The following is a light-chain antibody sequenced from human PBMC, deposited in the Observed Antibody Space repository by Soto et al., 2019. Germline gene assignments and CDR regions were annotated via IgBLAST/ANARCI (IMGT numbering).Light chain of an antibody. CDR1: QSISTW. Sequence: DIQMTQSPSTLSASVGDRVTIACRASQSISTWLAWYQQKPGKVPKLLIYKSSSLEGGVPSRFGGSGSGTLFNITISTLHPDDFATYYYHQYNSYPLTFGGGTTVDIK. CDR3: HQYNSYPLT. CDR2: KSS. V-gene: IGKV1-5*03. J-gene: IGKJ4*01.